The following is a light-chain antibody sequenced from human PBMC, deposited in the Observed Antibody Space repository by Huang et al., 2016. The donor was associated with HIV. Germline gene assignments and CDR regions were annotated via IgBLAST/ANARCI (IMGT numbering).Light chain of an antibody. CDR2: DAS. J-gene: IGKJ4*01. CDR1: QSVGSY. V-gene: IGKV3-11*01. CDR3: QQRSDWPLT. Sequence: EIVLTQSPATLSLSPGDRATLSCRASQSVGSYLAWYQHKPGLAPRLLIYDASSRATSSPPRFSGSGSGTDFTLTINSLEPDDFAVYYCQQRSDWPLTFGGGTKVEI.